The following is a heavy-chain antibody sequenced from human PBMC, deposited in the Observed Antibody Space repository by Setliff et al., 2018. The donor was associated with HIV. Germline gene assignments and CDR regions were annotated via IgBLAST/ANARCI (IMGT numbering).Heavy chain of an antibody. J-gene: IGHJ3*02. CDR1: GYTLTELS. CDR2: IIPIFGTA. D-gene: IGHD5-12*01. CDR3: ARQNYDGNSWDI. Sequence: SVKVSCKVSGYTLTELSMHWVRQAPGEGLEWMGGIIPIFGTANYAQKFEGRVTITTDESTSTAYVELSSLRSEDAAVYYCARQNYDGNSWDIWGQGTMVT. V-gene: IGHV1-69*05.